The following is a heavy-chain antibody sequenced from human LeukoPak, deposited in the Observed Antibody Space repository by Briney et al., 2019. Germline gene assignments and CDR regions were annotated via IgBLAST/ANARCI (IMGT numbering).Heavy chain of an antibody. D-gene: IGHD2-15*01. CDR2: IYYSGST. CDR1: GGSISSSSYY. V-gene: IGHV4-39*07. J-gene: IGHJ4*02. CDR3: ASSGVASD. Sequence: PSETLSLTCTVSGGSISSSSYYWGWIRQPPGKGLEWIGSIYYSGSTYYNPSLKSRVTISVDKSKNQFSLKLSSVTAADTALYYCASSGVASDWGQGTLVTVSS.